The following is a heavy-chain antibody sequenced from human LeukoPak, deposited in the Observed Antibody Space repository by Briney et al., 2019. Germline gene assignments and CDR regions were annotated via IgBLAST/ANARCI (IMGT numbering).Heavy chain of an antibody. CDR3: ARESYGGNFPIDY. D-gene: IGHD4-23*01. Sequence: GGSLRLSCAASGFTFIDYYMSWIRQAPGKGQEWVSYISGSSGYTNYADSVKGRFAISRDNAKNSLYLQMNSLRDEDTAIYYCARESYGGNFPIDYWGQGTLVTVSS. V-gene: IGHV3-11*05. J-gene: IGHJ4*02. CDR2: ISGSSGYT. CDR1: GFTFIDYY.